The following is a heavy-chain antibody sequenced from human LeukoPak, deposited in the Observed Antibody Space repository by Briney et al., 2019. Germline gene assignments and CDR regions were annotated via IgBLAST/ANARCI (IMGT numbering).Heavy chain of an antibody. CDR2: INPNTGGT. CDR3: ARAFGAAPGDY. J-gene: IGHJ4*02. Sequence: GASVKVSCKSSGYTFTGYYMHWVRQAPGQGLEWMGWINPNTGGTNYAQKFQGRVTMTRDTSISTAYMELSRLRSDDTAVYYCARAFGAAPGDYWGQGTLVTVSS. V-gene: IGHV1-2*02. D-gene: IGHD6-13*01. CDR1: GYTFTGYY.